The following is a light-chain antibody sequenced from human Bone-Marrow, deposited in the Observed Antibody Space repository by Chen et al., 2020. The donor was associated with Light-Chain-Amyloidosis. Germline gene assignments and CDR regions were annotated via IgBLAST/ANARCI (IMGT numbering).Light chain of an antibody. CDR1: RSNIGAPYD. V-gene: IGLV1-40*01. CDR2: GNN. J-gene: IGLJ2*01. CDR3: QSYDTRLRGSV. Sequence: QSVLTQPPSVSGAPGQRVTISCTGSRSNIGAPYDVHWYQQLPGTAPKLRIYGNNNRRAGVTDRFAGCKSGSSASLAITGLRADDEADYYCQSYDTRLRGSVFGGGTRLTVL.